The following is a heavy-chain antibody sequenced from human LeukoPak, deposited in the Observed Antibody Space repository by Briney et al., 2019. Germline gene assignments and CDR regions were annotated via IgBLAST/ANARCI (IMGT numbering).Heavy chain of an antibody. CDR1: RFTFSNYW. D-gene: IGHD2-21*02. CDR2: INQDGSKK. CDR3: AKWGPYCVGDYCPALDS. Sequence: GGSLRLSCVASRFTFSNYWMSWARQAPGKGLEWVANINQDGSKKRYADSMKGRFTISRDNAKESLYLQLNSLRAEDTAVYYCAKWGPYCVGDYCPALDSWGQGTLVTVSS. J-gene: IGHJ4*02. V-gene: IGHV3-7*01.